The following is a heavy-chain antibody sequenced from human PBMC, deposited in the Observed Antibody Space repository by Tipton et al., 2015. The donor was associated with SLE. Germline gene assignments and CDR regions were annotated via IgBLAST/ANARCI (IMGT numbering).Heavy chain of an antibody. J-gene: IGHJ4*02. V-gene: IGHV4-38-2*02. CDR1: GYSISSGYY. D-gene: IGHD6-19*01. Sequence: GLVKPSETLSLTCTVSGYSISSGYYWGWIRQPPGKGLEWIGEINHSGSTNYNPSLKSRVTISVDTSKNQFSLKLSSVTAADTAVYYCARGRSSGWYAVFDYWGQGTLVTVSS. CDR2: INHSGST. CDR3: ARGRSSGWYAVFDY.